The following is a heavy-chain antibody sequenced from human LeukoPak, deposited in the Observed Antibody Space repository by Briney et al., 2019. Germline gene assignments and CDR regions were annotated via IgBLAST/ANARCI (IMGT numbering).Heavy chain of an antibody. CDR2: ISSSGSTI. V-gene: IGHV3-11*01. CDR3: ARVLTAGYSSS. CDR1: GFTFSDYY. Sequence: PGGSLRLSCAASGFTFSDYYMSWIRQSRGKGLEWVSYISSSGSTIYYADSVKGRFTISRDNAKNSLYLQMNSLRAEDTAVYYCARVLTAGYSSSWGQGTLVTVSS. J-gene: IGHJ4*02. D-gene: IGHD6-13*01.